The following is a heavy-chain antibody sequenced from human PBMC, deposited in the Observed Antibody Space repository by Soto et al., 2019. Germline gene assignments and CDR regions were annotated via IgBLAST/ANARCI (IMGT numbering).Heavy chain of an antibody. CDR1: GFTFSSYG. CDR2: IWYDGSNK. D-gene: IGHD6-6*01. CDR3: ARDGKAAPSLDY. Sequence: HPGGSLRLSCAASGFTFSSYGMHWVRQAPGKGLEWVAVIWYDGSNKYYADSVKGRFTISRDNSKNTLYLQMNSLRAEDTAVYYCARDGKAAPSLDYWGQGTLVTVSS. J-gene: IGHJ4*02. V-gene: IGHV3-33*01.